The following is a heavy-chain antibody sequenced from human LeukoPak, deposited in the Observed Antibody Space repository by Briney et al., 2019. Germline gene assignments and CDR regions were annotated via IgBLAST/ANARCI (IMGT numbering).Heavy chain of an antibody. V-gene: IGHV3-74*01. D-gene: IGHD6-19*01. CDR2: INTDGTVT. CDR3: ATKQWLAPPPDS. CDR1: GFTFSKYW. J-gene: IGHJ4*02. Sequence: GGSLTLSCAASGFTFSKYWMLWVRQAPGKGLESVSRINTDGTVTTYADSVKGRFTVSRDNADNTMFLQMDSVRDEDTAVYYCATKQWLAPPPDSWGQGTPVTVSS.